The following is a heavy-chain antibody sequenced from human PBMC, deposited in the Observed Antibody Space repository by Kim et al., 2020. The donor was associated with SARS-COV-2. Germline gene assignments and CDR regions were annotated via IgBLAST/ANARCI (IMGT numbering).Heavy chain of an antibody. J-gene: IGHJ3*02. V-gene: IGHV3-9*01. D-gene: IGHD3-10*01. CDR2: ISWNSGSI. CDR3: AKDRVYYYGSGSYSAFDI. CDR1: GFTFGDYA. Sequence: GGSLRLSCAASGFTFGDYAMHWVRQAPGKGLEWVSGISWNSGSIGYADSVKGRFTISRDNAKNSLYLQMNSLRAEDTALYYCAKDRVYYYGSGSYSAFDIWGQGTMVTVSS.